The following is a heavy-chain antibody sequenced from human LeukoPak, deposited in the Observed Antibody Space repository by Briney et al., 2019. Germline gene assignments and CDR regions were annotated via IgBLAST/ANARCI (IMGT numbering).Heavy chain of an antibody. D-gene: IGHD3-10*01. V-gene: IGHV4-59*01. J-gene: IGHJ4*02. CDR3: ARNYYGSGSYQIYFDY. CDR2: IYYSGST. CDR1: DGSISSYY. Sequence: PSETLSLTCTVSDGSISSYYWSWIRQPPGKGLEWIGYIYYSGSTNYNPSLKSRVTISVDTSKNQFSLKLSSVTAADTAVYYCARNYYGSGSYQIYFDYWGQGTLVTVSS.